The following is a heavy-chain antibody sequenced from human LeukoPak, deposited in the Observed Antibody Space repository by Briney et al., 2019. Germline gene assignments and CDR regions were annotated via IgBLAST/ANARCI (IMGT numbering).Heavy chain of an antibody. V-gene: IGHV5-51*01. D-gene: IGHD3-10*01. CDR2: IYPGDSDT. Sequence: GESLKISCKGSGYSFTSYWIDWVRQMPGKGLEWMGIIYPGDSDTRYSPSFQGQVTISADKSISTAYLQWSSLKASDTAMYYCARGVDYYGSGSYFFQHWGQGTLVTVSS. J-gene: IGHJ1*01. CDR1: GYSFTSYW. CDR3: ARGVDYYGSGSYFFQH.